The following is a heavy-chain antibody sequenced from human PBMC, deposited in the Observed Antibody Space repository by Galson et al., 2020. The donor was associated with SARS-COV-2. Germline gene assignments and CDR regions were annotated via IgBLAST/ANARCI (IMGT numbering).Heavy chain of an antibody. J-gene: IGHJ6*03. V-gene: IGHV4-34*01. CDR1: GGSFSDNY. D-gene: IGHD3-3*02. CDR3: ARGRRDASVAFSVGLYFYYMDV. Sequence: SETLSLTCAVYGGSFSDNYWNWIRQPPGKGLEWIGEVNHSGGTTYNSSPSSRAHLSVDPAKNQFYLRLTSVTAADPAVYYCARGRRDASVAFSVGLYFYYMDVWAKGTTVTVSS. CDR2: VNHSGGT.